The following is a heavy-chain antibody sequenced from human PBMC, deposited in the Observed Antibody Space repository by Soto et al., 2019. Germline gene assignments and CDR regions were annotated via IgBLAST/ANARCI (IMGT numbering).Heavy chain of an antibody. D-gene: IGHD3-3*01. Sequence: GGCLRLSCAASGFSFRDYFMSWIRQAPGKGLEWVSYIGTYGNRIYDADSVNGLFTISRDDAKNSLYLHMNSLRAEDTAVYYCARDDYTYGVYWGQGSLVTVSS. V-gene: IGHV3-11*01. CDR3: ARDDYTYGVY. J-gene: IGHJ4*02. CDR1: GFSFRDYF. CDR2: IGTYGNRI.